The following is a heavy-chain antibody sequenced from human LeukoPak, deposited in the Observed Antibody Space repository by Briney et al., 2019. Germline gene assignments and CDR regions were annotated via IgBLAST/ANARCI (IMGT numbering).Heavy chain of an antibody. CDR3: ARVSVEGY. Sequence: GGSLRLSCAASGFTVSSNYMSWVRQAPGKGLEWVSVIYSGGSTDYTDSVKGRITISRDNSKNTLYLQMNSLRAEDTAVCYCARVSVEGYWGQGTLVTVSS. V-gene: IGHV3-66*01. CDR2: IYSGGST. CDR1: GFTVSSNY. J-gene: IGHJ4*02. D-gene: IGHD6-19*01.